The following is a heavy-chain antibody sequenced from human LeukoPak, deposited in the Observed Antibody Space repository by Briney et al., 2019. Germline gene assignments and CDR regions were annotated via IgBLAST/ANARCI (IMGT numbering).Heavy chain of an antibody. CDR3: ARGAVAENWFDP. CDR2: IYYSGST. J-gene: IGHJ5*02. D-gene: IGHD6-19*01. Sequence: PSETLSLTCTVSGGSISSGGYYWRWIRQHPGKGLEWIGYIYYSGSTNYNPSLKSRVTISVDTSKNQFSLKLSSVTAADTAVYYCARGAVAENWFDPWGQGTLVTVSS. V-gene: IGHV4-61*08. CDR1: GGSISSGGYY.